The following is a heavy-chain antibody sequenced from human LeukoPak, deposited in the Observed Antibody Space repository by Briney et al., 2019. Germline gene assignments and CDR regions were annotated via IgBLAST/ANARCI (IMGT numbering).Heavy chain of an antibody. J-gene: IGHJ3*02. CDR3: ARAPLWFGELCAFDI. Sequence: ASVKVSCKASGYTFTSYGISWVRQAPGQGLEWMGWISAYNGNTNYAQKLQGRVTMTTDTSTSTAYMELRSLRSDDTAVYYCARAPLWFGELCAFDIWGQGTMVTVSS. D-gene: IGHD3-10*01. CDR2: ISAYNGNT. V-gene: IGHV1-18*04. CDR1: GYTFTSYG.